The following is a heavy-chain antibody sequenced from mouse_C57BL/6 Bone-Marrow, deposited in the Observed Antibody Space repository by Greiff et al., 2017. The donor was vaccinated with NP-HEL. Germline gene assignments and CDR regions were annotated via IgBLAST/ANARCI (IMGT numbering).Heavy chain of an antibody. Sequence: EVKLMESGGGLVQPGESLKLSCESNEYEFPSHDMSWVRKTPEKRLELVAAINSDGGSTYYPDTMERRFIISRDNTKKTLYLQMSSLRSEDTALYYCARHGDSYYSNCGRYFDYWGQGTTLTVSS. J-gene: IGHJ2*01. D-gene: IGHD2-5*01. CDR2: INSDGGST. CDR1: EYEFPSHD. V-gene: IGHV5-2*01. CDR3: ARHGDSYYSNCGRYFDY.